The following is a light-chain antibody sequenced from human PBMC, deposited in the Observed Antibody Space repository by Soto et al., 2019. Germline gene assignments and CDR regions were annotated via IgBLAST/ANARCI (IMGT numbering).Light chain of an antibody. CDR2: DNT. V-gene: IGLV1-40*01. CDR3: KSYGSSLRGYV. J-gene: IGLJ1*01. Sequence: QSVLTQPPSVAGAPGQGVTISCTGSSSNIGADYFVHWYQQLPGAAPKLLIYDNTNRPSGVPDRFSGSKSGTSASLAITGLQAEDDADYYCKSYGSSLRGYVFGSGTKVTVL. CDR1: SSNIGADYF.